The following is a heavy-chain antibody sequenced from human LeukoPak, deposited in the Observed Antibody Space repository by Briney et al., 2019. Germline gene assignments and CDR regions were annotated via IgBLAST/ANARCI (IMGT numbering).Heavy chain of an antibody. J-gene: IGHJ5*02. V-gene: IGHV1-8*01. D-gene: IGHD3-16*02. CDR3: ARRSDNSDYVWGCYRYFGFDP. Sequence: ASVKVSCKASGYTFTSYDINWVRQATGQGLEWMGWMNPNSGNTGYAQKFQGRVTMARNTSISTAYMELSSLRSEDTAVYYCARRSDNSDYVWGCYRYFGFDPCGQGTLVTVSS. CDR2: MNPNSGNT. CDR1: GYTFTSYD.